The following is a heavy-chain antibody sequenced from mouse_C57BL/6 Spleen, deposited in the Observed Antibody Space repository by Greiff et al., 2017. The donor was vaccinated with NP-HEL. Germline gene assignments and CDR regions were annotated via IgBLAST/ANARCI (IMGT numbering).Heavy chain of an antibody. CDR1: GYTFTSYW. J-gene: IGHJ1*03. Sequence: QVQLQQPGAELVKPGASVKLSCEASGYTFTSYWMHWVKQRPGRGLEWIGRIDPNSGGTKYNEKFKSKATLTVDKPSSTAYMQLSSLTSEDSAVYYCARAKGLTGTGGYWYFDVWGTGTTVTVSS. CDR3: ARAKGLTGTGGYWYFDV. V-gene: IGHV1-72*01. D-gene: IGHD4-1*01. CDR2: IDPNSGGT.